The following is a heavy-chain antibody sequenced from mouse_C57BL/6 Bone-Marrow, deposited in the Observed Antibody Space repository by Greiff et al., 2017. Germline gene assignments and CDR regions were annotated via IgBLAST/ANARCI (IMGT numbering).Heavy chain of an antibody. V-gene: IGHV1-81*01. Sequence: VQLQQSGAELARPGASVKLSCKASGYTFTSYGISWVKQRTGQGLEWIGEIYPRSGNTYYNAKFKGKATPTADTSSSTAYMELRSLTSEDSAVYVCDYGSSPWYCEVWVTGTTGTVSS. CDR3: DYGSSPWYCEV. J-gene: IGHJ1*03. D-gene: IGHD1-1*01. CDR1: GYTFTSYG. CDR2: IYPRSGNT.